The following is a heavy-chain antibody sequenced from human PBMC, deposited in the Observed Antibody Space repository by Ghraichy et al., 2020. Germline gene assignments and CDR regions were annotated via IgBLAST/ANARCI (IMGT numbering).Heavy chain of an antibody. CDR1: GGPIISYY. V-gene: IGHV4-4*07. Sequence: SQTLSLTCTVSGGPIISYYWSWIRQPAGKGLEWIVRIYTSGSTNYNPSLKSRVTMSVDTSKNQFSLKLSSVTAADTAVYYCARGGRFGEYLFDTWGQGTLVTVSS. D-gene: IGHD3-10*01. CDR2: IYTSGST. CDR3: ARGGRFGEYLFDT. J-gene: IGHJ5*02.